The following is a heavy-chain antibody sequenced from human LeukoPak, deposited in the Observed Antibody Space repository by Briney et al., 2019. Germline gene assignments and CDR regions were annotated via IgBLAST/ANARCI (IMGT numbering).Heavy chain of an antibody. J-gene: IGHJ4*02. V-gene: IGHV4-34*01. CDR3: ARGRYSYGSRFDY. CDR1: GASLSGYY. D-gene: IGHD5-18*01. CDR2: INHSGST. Sequence: SETLSLTCTVSGASLSGYYWSWIRQPPGKGLEWIGEINHSGSTNYNPSLKSRVTISVDTSKNQFSLKLSSVTAADTAVYYCARGRYSYGSRFDYWGQGTLVTVSS.